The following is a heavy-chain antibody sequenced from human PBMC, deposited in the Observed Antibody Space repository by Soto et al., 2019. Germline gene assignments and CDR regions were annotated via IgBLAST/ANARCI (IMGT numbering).Heavy chain of an antibody. J-gene: IGHJ5*02. CDR3: AISGVFGVDENWFDP. CDR2: INPNSGGT. Sequence: ASVKVSCKASGYTFTCYYMHWVRQAPGQGLEWMGWINPNSGGTNYAQKFQGWVTMTRDTSISTAYMELSRLRSDDTAVYYCAISGVFGVDENWFDPWGQGTLVTVSS. V-gene: IGHV1-2*04. D-gene: IGHD3-3*01. CDR1: GYTFTCYY.